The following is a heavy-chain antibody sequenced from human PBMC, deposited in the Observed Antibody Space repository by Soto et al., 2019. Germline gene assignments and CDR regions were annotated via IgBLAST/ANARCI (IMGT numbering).Heavy chain of an antibody. J-gene: IGHJ4*02. V-gene: IGHV4-4*07. D-gene: IGHD2-2*01. CDR2: MHTSGST. CDR3: VRASMPKAHFDS. Sequence: SETLSLTCTVSGGSIRGYYWSWIRQSAGMGLEWIGRMHTSGSTNYNPSLKSRVTFSVDMSKNQISLKLTSVTAADTALYYCVRASMPKAHFDSWGQGTLVTVYS. CDR1: GGSIRGYY.